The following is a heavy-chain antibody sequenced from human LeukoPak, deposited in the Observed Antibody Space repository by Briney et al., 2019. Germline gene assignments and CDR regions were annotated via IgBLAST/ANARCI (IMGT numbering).Heavy chain of an antibody. V-gene: IGHV1-3*01. J-gene: IGHJ5*02. CDR2: INAGNANT. CDR1: GYTFTSYA. Sequence: ASVKVSCKASGYTFTSYAMHWVRQAPGQRLEWMGWINAGNANTKCSQKFQGRVTITRDTSASTAYMELSSLRSEDTAVYYCARGRMVRGVIITYNWFDPWGQGTLVTVSS. CDR3: ARGRMVRGVIITYNWFDP. D-gene: IGHD3-10*01.